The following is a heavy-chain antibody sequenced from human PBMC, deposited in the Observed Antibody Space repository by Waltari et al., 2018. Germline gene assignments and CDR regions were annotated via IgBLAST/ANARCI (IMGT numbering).Heavy chain of an antibody. CDR3: ARETYYDRSGYFRLGAFDI. CDR2: IYSGGST. CDR1: AFPARSSY. Sequence: EVQLVESGGGLIQPGGSLRLSFAASAFPARSSYMTWVRQAPGKGLEWVSLIYSGGSTNYADSVKGRFTISRDDSKNTLYLQMNSLRAEDTAVYYCARETYYDRSGYFRLGAFDIWGQGTVVTVSS. V-gene: IGHV3-53*01. J-gene: IGHJ3*02. D-gene: IGHD3-22*01.